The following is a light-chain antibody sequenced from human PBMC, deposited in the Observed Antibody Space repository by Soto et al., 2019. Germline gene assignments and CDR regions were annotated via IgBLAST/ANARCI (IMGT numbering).Light chain of an antibody. Sequence: QPVLTQPPSGSGSPGQSGSISCTGTSSDVGGYNYVSWYQHHPGKAPKLIIYEVYKRPSGVPDRFSGSKSGNTAALTVSELQAEDEADYYCSSYVGTNSYVFGTGTKVTVL. CDR3: SSYVGTNSYV. CDR1: SSDVGGYNY. V-gene: IGLV2-8*01. J-gene: IGLJ1*01. CDR2: EVY.